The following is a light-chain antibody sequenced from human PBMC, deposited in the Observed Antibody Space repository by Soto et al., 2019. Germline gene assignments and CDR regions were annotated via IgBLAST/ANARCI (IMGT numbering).Light chain of an antibody. J-gene: IGLJ1*01. CDR1: SSDVGGYNY. CDR3: SSYVGTNSYV. V-gene: IGLV2-8*01. Sequence: QAVVTQPPSASGSPGQSVTISCTGTSSDVGGYNYVSWYQHHPDKAPKLIIYEVYKRPSGVPDRFSGSKSGNTAALTVSGLQAEDEADYYCSSYVGTNSYVFGTGTKLTVL. CDR2: EVY.